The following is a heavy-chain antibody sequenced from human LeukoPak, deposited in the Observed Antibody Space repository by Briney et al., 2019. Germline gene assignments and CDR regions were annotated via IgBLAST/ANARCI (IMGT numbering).Heavy chain of an antibody. Sequence: GGSLRLSCAASGFTFNSYAMSWVRQAPGKGLEWVSAISGSGGSTFYADSVKGRLTISRDNSKNTLYLQMSSLRAEDTAVYYCAKDLNRGLPDYWGQGTLATVSS. CDR2: ISGSGGST. CDR3: AKDLNRGLPDY. CDR1: GFTFNSYA. D-gene: IGHD2-21*01. V-gene: IGHV3-23*01. J-gene: IGHJ4*02.